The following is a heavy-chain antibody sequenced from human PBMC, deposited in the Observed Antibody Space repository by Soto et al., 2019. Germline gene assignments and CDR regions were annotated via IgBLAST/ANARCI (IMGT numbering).Heavy chain of an antibody. CDR3: ARDAPRLVTTNVAIDY. CDR2: ISSSGSTI. Sequence: QVQLVESGGGLVKPGGSLRLSCAASGFTFSDYYMSWIRQAPGKGLEWVSYISSSGSTIYYANSVKGRFTISRDNAKNSLYLQMNSLRAEDTAVYYCARDAPRLVTTNVAIDYWGQGTLVTVSS. V-gene: IGHV3-11*01. CDR1: GFTFSDYY. D-gene: IGHD3-9*01. J-gene: IGHJ4*02.